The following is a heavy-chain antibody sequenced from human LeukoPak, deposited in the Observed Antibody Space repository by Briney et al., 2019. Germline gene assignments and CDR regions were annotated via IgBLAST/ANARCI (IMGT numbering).Heavy chain of an antibody. CDR1: GGSISSSNW. Sequence: SETLSLTCAVSGGSISSSNWWSWVRQPPGKGLEWIGEIYHSGSTNYNPSLKSRVTISVDKSKNQFSLKLSSVTAADTAVYYCARGVAAAGTGFDYWGQGNLVTVSS. J-gene: IGHJ4*02. V-gene: IGHV4-4*02. CDR3: ARGVAAAGTGFDY. D-gene: IGHD6-13*01. CDR2: IYHSGST.